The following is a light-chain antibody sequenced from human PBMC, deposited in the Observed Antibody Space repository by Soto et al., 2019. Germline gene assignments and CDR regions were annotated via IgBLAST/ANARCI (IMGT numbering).Light chain of an antibody. CDR1: SGHSSYN. CDR2: VEGSGSY. CDR3: ETWDSNTRV. Sequence: QPVLTQSSSASASLGSSVKLTCTLSSGHSSYNIAWHQQRPGKAPRYLMKVEGSGSYDKGSGVPDRFSGSSSGADRYLTISNLQFEDEADYYCETWDSNTRVYGTGTKLTVL. V-gene: IGLV4-60*02. J-gene: IGLJ1*01.